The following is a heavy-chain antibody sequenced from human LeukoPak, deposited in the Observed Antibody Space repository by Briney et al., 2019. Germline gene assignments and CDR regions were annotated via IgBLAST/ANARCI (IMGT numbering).Heavy chain of an antibody. CDR1: GFTLGDYS. V-gene: IGHV3-49*04. CDR3: TRWHTTSWLDY. CDR2: IGSQSSGEST. J-gene: IGHJ4*02. D-gene: IGHD6-19*01. Sequence: PGGSLRLSCTGSGFTLGDYSMTWVRQAPGKGLAWVGSIGSQSSGESTEYAASVRGRFTLSRDDSKNIAYLQMNSLETEDTAMYYCTRWHTTSWLDYWGQGTLVTVSS.